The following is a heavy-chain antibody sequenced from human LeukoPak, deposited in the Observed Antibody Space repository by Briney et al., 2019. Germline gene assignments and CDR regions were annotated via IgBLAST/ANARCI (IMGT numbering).Heavy chain of an antibody. Sequence: ASVKVSCKASGYTFTGYYMHWVRQAPGQGLEWMGWINPNSGGTNYAQKFQGRVTMTRDASISTAYTELSRLRSDDTAVYYCAVKRVGATTAFDYWGQETLVTVSS. J-gene: IGHJ4*02. CDR1: GYTFTGYY. D-gene: IGHD1-26*01. V-gene: IGHV1-2*02. CDR2: INPNSGGT. CDR3: AVKRVGATTAFDY.